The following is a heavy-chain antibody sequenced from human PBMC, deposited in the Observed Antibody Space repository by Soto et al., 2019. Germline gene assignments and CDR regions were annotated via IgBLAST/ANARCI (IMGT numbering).Heavy chain of an antibody. V-gene: IGHV1-69*02. D-gene: IGHD2-15*01. Sequence: QVHLVQSGAVVEKPGSSVKVSCKTSGGSFTNFIVTWVRQAPGQGLEWMGRIIPVLDVKYYAQKFQDRVTITAAKSANTAYMEVCSLMSEDTAVYFCSNSLTPGSATPSYYGMDVGGLGTTFTVSS. J-gene: IGHJ6*02. CDR2: IIPVLDVK. CDR3: SNSLTPGSATPSYYGMDV. CDR1: GGSFTNFI.